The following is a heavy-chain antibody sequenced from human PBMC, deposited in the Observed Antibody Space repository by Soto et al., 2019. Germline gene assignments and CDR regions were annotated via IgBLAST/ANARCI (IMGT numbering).Heavy chain of an antibody. CDR2: VSYDGNDK. D-gene: IGHD1-20*01. CDR3: ARGKGNNWNYIWFDP. CDR1: GFTFSSYG. Sequence: QVQLVESGGGVVQPGRSLRLSCAASGFTFSSYGMHWVRQAPGKGLEWVAGVSYDGNDKYCADSAKGRFTISRDNSKNTLYLQMNSLRVEDTAVYYCARGKGNNWNYIWFDPWGQGTLVTVSS. J-gene: IGHJ5*02. V-gene: IGHV3-30*03.